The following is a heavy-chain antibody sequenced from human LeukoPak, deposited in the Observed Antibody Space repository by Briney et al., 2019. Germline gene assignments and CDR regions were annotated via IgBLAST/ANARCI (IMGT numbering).Heavy chain of an antibody. V-gene: IGHV3-23*01. Sequence: QAGGSLRLSCAASGFTFSSYAMSWVRQAPGKGLEWVSAISGSGGSTYYADSVKGRFTISRDNAKNSLYLQMNSLRAEDTAVYYCARDLRYDYGDLEYFQHWGQGTLVTVSS. CDR2: ISGSGGST. CDR3: ARDLRYDYGDLEYFQH. CDR1: GFTFSSYA. J-gene: IGHJ1*01. D-gene: IGHD4-17*01.